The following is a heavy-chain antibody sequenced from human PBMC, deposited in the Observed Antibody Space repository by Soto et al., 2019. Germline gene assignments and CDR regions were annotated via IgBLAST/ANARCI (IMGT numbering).Heavy chain of an antibody. CDR2: ISSSSSYI. CDR1: GFTFSSYS. V-gene: IGHV3-21*01. J-gene: IGHJ4*02. D-gene: IGHD3-22*01. CDR3: ARSPTYYYDSSGYSLDY. Sequence: LSCAASGFTFSSYSMNWVRQAPGKGLEWVSSISSSSSYIYYADSVKGRFTISRDNAKNSLYLQMNSLRAEDTAVYYCARSPTYYYDSSGYSLDYWGQGTLVTAPQ.